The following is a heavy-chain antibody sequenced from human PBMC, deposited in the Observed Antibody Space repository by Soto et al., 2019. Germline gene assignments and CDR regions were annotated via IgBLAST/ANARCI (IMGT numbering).Heavy chain of an antibody. D-gene: IGHD3-16*01. CDR1: GGSRSNYY. CDR2: IYYSGST. V-gene: IGHV4-59*01. CDR3: PKDQTGDWFDP. Sequence: ASVTLSLTCSVAGGSRSNYYWRLIRQHPGKGLEWIGYIYYSGSTNSNPSLKSRVTISVDTSKNQFSLKLSSVTAADMVVYYCPKDQTGDWFDPWGQGNLVTGSS. J-gene: IGHJ5*02.